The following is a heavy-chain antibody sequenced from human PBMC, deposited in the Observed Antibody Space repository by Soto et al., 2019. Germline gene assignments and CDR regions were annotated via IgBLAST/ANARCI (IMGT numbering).Heavy chain of an antibody. J-gene: IGHJ6*02. D-gene: IGHD2-2*02. CDR3: ARALGYQLLYPLYYYGMDV. CDR2: IYYSGST. CDR1: GGSISSYY. Sequence: KPSETLSLTCTVSGGSISSYYWSWIRQPPGKGLEWIGYIYYSGSTNYNPSLKSRVTISVDTSKNQFSLKLSSVTAADTAVYYCARALGYQLLYPLYYYGMDVWGHGTTVTVSS. V-gene: IGHV4-59*01.